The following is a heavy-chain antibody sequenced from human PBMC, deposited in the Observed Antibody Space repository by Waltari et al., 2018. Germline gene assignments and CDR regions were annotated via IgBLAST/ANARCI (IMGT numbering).Heavy chain of an antibody. V-gene: IGHV3-21*01. CDR3: ASRGAGYGDSLD. CDR1: GFTFGRYS. CDR2: ISRSSSYI. J-gene: IGHJ4*02. Sequence: EVQLVESGGGLVKPGGSLRLSCAASGFTFGRYSMNWIRQAPGKGREWVSSISRSSSYIYYADSVKGRFTISRDNAKNSLYLQMNSLRAEDTAVYYCASRGAGYGDSLDWGQGTLVTVSS. D-gene: IGHD4-17*01.